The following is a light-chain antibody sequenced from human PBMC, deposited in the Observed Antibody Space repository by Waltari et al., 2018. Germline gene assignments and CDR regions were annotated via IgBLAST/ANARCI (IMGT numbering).Light chain of an antibody. V-gene: IGKV1-27*01. CDR3: QKYKGAPWT. Sequence: DIQITQYPSSLSASVGDRVTITCRASQDISNYLAWYQQRPGKVPKLLIYAASTLLPGIPSRFTGSGSGTDFTLTIGSLQPEDVATYYCQKYKGAPWTFGQGTKVEIK. CDR1: QDISNY. J-gene: IGKJ1*01. CDR2: AAS.